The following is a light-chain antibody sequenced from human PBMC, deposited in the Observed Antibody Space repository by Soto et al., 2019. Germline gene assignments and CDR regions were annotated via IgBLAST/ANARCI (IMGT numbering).Light chain of an antibody. CDR1: ETIARAY. CDR3: HQYATSPFT. J-gene: IGKJ2*01. Sequence: IVLTQSPGTLSLSPGERATVSCRASETIARAYFAWYQHRPGRTPRLVLSSTSNRAAGIPDRFGGSGSGADFTLTISGVEPEDFAVYYCHQYATSPFTFGQETKLEI. CDR2: STS. V-gene: IGKV3-20*01.